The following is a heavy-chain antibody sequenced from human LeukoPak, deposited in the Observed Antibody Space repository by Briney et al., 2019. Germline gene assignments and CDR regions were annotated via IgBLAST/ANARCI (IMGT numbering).Heavy chain of an antibody. Sequence: GASVKVSCKASGYTFTSYDINWVRQATGQGLEWMGIINPSGGSTSYAQKFQGRVTMTRDTSTSTVYMELSSLRSEDTAVYYCARAIGLAVALGGFDIWGQGTMVTVSS. CDR3: ARAIGLAVALGGFDI. J-gene: IGHJ3*02. V-gene: IGHV1-46*01. CDR2: INPSGGST. D-gene: IGHD2-21*01. CDR1: GYTFTSYD.